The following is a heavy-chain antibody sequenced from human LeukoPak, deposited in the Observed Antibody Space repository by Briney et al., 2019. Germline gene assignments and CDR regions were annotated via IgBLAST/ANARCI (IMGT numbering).Heavy chain of an antibody. CDR1: GGTFSSYA. Sequence: SSVKVSCRASGGTFSSYAISWVRQAPGQGLEWMGGIIPIFGTANYAQKFQGRVTITADKSTSTAYMELSSLRSEDTAVYYCARGDILTGYYPDYWGQGTLVTVSS. V-gene: IGHV1-69*06. CDR2: IIPIFGTA. CDR3: ARGDILTGYYPDY. J-gene: IGHJ4*02. D-gene: IGHD3-9*01.